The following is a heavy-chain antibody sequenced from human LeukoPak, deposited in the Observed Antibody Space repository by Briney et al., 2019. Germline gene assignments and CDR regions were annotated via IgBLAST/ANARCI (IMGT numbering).Heavy chain of an antibody. CDR3: ARGNKGGTPLDD. CDR2: IYSVGST. J-gene: IGHJ4*02. D-gene: IGHD2-15*01. Sequence: AGGSLRLSCAASAFTASSNYMTWVRQPPGKGLEWVSVIYSVGSTYYADCVKGRFTIYRDNSKNTLYLQMNSMRVEDTAVYYCARGNKGGTPLDDWGQGTLVTVSS. V-gene: IGHV3-66*01. CDR1: AFTASSNY.